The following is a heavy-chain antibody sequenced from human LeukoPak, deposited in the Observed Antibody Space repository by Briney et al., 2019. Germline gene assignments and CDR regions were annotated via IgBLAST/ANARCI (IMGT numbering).Heavy chain of an antibody. J-gene: IGHJ4*02. Sequence: SETLSLTCSLSNYSITSGFYWGWIRQPPGKGLEWIASIYHSGDTYYNPSLQSRVTISVDTSSDRFSLILNSVTAADTALYYCAASPNLHRHDFWGQGTLVTVSS. V-gene: IGHV4-38-2*01. CDR1: NYSITSGFY. D-gene: IGHD1-14*01. CDR2: IYHSGDT. CDR3: AASPNLHRHDF.